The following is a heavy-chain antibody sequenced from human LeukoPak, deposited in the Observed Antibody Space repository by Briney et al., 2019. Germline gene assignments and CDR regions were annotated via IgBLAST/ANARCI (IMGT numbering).Heavy chain of an antibody. CDR2: IKKDGSDK. CDR3: ARDRVEGATDY. CDR1: GFTFSNYW. D-gene: IGHD1-26*01. Sequence: GGSLRLSCAASGFTFSNYWMSWVRQAPGKGLEWVANIKKDGSDKYSVDSVRGRFTISRDNAKNSLYLQMNSLRAEDTAVYYCARDRVEGATDYWGQGTLVTVSS. V-gene: IGHV3-7*01. J-gene: IGHJ4*02.